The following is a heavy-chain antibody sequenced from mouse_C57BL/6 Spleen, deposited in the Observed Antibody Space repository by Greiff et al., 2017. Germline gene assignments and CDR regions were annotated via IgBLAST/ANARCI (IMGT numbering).Heavy chain of an antibody. Sequence: EVKVVESEGGLVQPGSSMKLSCTASGFTFSDYYMAWVRQVPEKGLEWVANFNYDGSSTYYLDSLKSRFIISRDNAKNILYLQMSSLKSEDTATYYCARGWGTVVATEYFDVWGTGTTVTVSS. J-gene: IGHJ1*03. CDR2: FNYDGSST. D-gene: IGHD1-1*01. V-gene: IGHV5-16*01. CDR3: ARGWGTVVATEYFDV. CDR1: GFTFSDYY.